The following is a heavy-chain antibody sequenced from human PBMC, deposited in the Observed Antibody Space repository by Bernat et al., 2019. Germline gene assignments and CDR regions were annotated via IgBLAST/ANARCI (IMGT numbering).Heavy chain of an antibody. J-gene: IGHJ6*02. Sequence: QVQLVQSVAEVKTPGASVKVSCKASGYTFTSYAMHWVRQAPGQRLEWMGWINAGNGSTKYSQKFQGRVTITRDTSASTAYMELSSLRSEDTAVYYCARDAVAAGYGMDVWGQGTTVTVSS. CDR2: INAGNGST. V-gene: IGHV1-3*01. D-gene: IGHD6-19*01. CDR1: GYTFTSYA. CDR3: ARDAVAAGYGMDV.